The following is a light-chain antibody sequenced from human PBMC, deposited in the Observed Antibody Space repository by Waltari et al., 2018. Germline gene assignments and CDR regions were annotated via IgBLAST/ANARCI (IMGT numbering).Light chain of an antibody. CDR2: YAS. CDR3: LQSSSLPIT. V-gene: IGKV6-21*02. J-gene: IGKJ5*01. CDR1: QSIGTS. Sequence: EIVLTQSPDFQSVTPKEKVTITCRASQSIGTSLHWYQQKPDQSPKLLIKYASQSISGVPSRFSDSGSETEFTLTINSLEAEDVATYYFLQSSSLPITFGQGTRLEI.